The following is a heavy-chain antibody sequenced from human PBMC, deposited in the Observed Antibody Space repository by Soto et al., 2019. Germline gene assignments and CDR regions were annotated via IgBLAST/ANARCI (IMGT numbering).Heavy chain of an antibody. CDR2: TYYRAKWYN. D-gene: IGHD3-22*01. Sequence: SQTLSLPCAISGDRVSSNSAAWTWIRQSPSRGLEWLGRTYYRAKWYNDYAVSVKSRITINPDTSMNQFSLQLNSVTPEDTAVYYCAREGGYDSSGYYSVRAFDIWGQGTMVTVSS. CDR1: GDRVSSNSAA. CDR3: AREGGYDSSGYYSVRAFDI. J-gene: IGHJ3*02. V-gene: IGHV6-1*01.